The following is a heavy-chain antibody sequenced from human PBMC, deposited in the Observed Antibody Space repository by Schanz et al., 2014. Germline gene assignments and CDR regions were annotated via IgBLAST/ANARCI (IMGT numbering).Heavy chain of an antibody. J-gene: IGHJ4*02. CDR1: GYSFTDYY. Sequence: QVQLVQSGAEVKKPGASMKVSCQASGYSFTDYYIHWVRQAPGQGLEWMGWINPNNGATNYAQQFQGRVTMTGDTSITTAYLGLIRLXXDDTAGSYCARGLVRHLDYWGPGTLVTVSS. CDR2: INPNNGAT. V-gene: IGHV1-2*02. D-gene: IGHD3-9*01. CDR3: ARGLVRHLDY.